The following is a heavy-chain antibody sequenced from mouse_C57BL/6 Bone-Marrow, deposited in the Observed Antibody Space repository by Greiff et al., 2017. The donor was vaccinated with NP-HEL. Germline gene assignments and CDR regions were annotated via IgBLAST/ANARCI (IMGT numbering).Heavy chain of an antibody. CDR2: MHPGDGDT. CDR3: ARGATVVAPYYSNSYFDY. CDR1: GYAFSSSW. Sequence: QVQLQQSGPELVKPGASVKISCKASGYAFSSSWMNWVKQRPGTGLEWIGRMHPGDGDTNYNGTFKGKATLTADNSSSTAYRQRSSLTSEDAAVYCCARGATVVAPYYSNSYFDYWGPGTTLTVSS. D-gene: IGHD2-5*01. J-gene: IGHJ2*01. V-gene: IGHV1-82*01.